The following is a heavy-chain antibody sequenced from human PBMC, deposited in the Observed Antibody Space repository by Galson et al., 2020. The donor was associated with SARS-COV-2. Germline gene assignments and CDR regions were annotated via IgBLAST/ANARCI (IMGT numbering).Heavy chain of an antibody. Sequence: SSYAMHWVRQAPGKGLEWVAVISYDGSNKYYADSVKGRFTISRDNSKNTLYLQMNSLRAEDTAVYYCARPYSGSYYGYFDYWGQGTLVTVSS. CDR2: ISYDGSNK. V-gene: IGHV3-30*04. J-gene: IGHJ4*02. D-gene: IGHD1-26*01. CDR3: ARPYSGSYYGYFDY. CDR1: SSYA.